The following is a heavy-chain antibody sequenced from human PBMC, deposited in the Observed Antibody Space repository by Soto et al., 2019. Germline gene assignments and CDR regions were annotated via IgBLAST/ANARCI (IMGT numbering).Heavy chain of an antibody. CDR2: VNPSGGHT. CDR3: ARGGHCGVVTAALDF. J-gene: IGHJ4*02. V-gene: IGHV1-46*01. Sequence: QVQLVQSGAEVKKPGASVKVSCKASGDTFTDYYIHWVRQAPGQGLEWMGTVNPSGGHTTYAQHFLGRMTMTRDTSTSTLYRELTSLTSEDTAVYYCARGGHCGVVTAALDFWGQGTLVTVSS. CDR1: GDTFTDYY. D-gene: IGHD2-21*02.